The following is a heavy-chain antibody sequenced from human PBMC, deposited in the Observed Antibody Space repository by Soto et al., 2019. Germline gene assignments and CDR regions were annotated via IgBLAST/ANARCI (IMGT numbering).Heavy chain of an antibody. CDR1: GFSFDDYA. D-gene: IGHD5-12*01. CDR2: ISGSGDST. CDR3: AKGYYSGYDLAYFDY. J-gene: IGHJ4*02. V-gene: IGHV3-23*01. Sequence: HPGGSLRLSCAASGFSFDDYAMTWVRQATGKGLEWVSAISGSGDSTYYADSLKGRFTISRDNSRNTLYLQLNTLRAEDTALYYCAKGYYSGYDLAYFDYWGQGTLVTVSS.